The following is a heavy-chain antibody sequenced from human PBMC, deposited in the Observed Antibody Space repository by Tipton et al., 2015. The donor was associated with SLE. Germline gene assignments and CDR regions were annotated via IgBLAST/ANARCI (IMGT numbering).Heavy chain of an antibody. CDR2: IADAGRP. D-gene: IGHD6-19*01. CDR1: GGYFSGYQ. J-gene: IGHJ4*02. Sequence: TLSPTCAVYGGYFSGYQWTWFRQPPGQGLEWIGEIADAGRPNYKPALQGRVTISLDTSKTQFSLILNSLTAADTAVYYCARGPFQRWPPGAYWGQGTLVTVSS. CDR3: ARGPFQRWPPGAY. V-gene: IGHV4-34*01.